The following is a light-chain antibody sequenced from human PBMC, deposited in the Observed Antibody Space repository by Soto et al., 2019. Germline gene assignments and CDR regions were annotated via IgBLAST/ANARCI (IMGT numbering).Light chain of an antibody. Sequence: PGERATLYRRASQSVTNNYLAWYKQRTGLAPRLLIYGASTRTAGIPARFTGSGSGTDFTLTISRLEPEDWAVYDCQPQGSSPITGCPGTRLEIK. J-gene: IGKJ5*01. CDR1: QSVTNNY. V-gene: IGKV3-20*01. CDR2: GAS. CDR3: QPQGSSPIT.